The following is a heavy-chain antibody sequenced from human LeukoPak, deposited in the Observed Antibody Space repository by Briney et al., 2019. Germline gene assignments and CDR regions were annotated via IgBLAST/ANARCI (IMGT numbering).Heavy chain of an antibody. Sequence: GGSLRLSCEGSGFTFSNYWMGWVRQAPGKGPQWVANIKTDGSEKYYVDSVKGRFTISRDNAKNSLYLQMNSLRAEDTAVYYCATYSSLNRREFQYWGQGTLLTVSS. D-gene: IGHD3-22*01. CDR1: GFTFSNYW. CDR3: ATYSSLNRREFQY. V-gene: IGHV3-7*01. CDR2: IKTDGSEK. J-gene: IGHJ1*01.